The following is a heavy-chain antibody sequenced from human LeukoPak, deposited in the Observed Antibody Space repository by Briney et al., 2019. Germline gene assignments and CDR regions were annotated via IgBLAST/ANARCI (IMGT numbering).Heavy chain of an antibody. CDR2: IYYSGST. V-gene: IGHV4-59*01. J-gene: IGHJ5*02. CDR1: GGSISSYY. D-gene: IGHD5-18*01. Sequence: SETLSLTCTVSGGSISSYYWSWIRQPPGEGLEWIGYIYYSGSTNYNPSLKSRVTISVDTSKNQFSLKLSSVTAADTAVYYCARDGGYSYGYPNWFDPWGQGTLVTVSS. CDR3: ARDGGYSYGYPNWFDP.